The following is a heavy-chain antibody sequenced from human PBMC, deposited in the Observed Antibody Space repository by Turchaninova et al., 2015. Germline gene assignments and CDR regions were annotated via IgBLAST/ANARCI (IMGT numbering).Heavy chain of an antibody. CDR1: GFTFSYNY. J-gene: IGHJ4*02. CDR3: VRVYSRDWSGSYFDR. D-gene: IGHD6-19*01. V-gene: IGHV3-72*01. Sequence: EVQLVESGGGFVQAGGSLSICCAAVGFTFSYNYMAWGRQAPGKGLEWVGQIRNKATTYTTQYAASVKVKFTISREYSQNSLYLQMNSLETEDTAVYYCVRVYSRDWSGSYFDRWGQGTLVTVSS. CDR2: IRNKATTYTT.